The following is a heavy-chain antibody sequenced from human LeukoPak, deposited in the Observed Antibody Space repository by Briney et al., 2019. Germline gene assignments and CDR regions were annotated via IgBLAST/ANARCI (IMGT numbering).Heavy chain of an antibody. Sequence: SQTLSLTCTVSGSSISSGGYYWSWIRQHPGKGLEWIGYIYYSGSTYYNPSLKSRVTISVDTSKNQFSLKLSSVTAADTAVYYCARDALATSLYYYGMDVWGQGTTVTVSS. CDR2: IYYSGST. D-gene: IGHD6-6*01. CDR1: GSSISSGGYY. V-gene: IGHV4-31*03. CDR3: ARDALATSLYYYGMDV. J-gene: IGHJ6*02.